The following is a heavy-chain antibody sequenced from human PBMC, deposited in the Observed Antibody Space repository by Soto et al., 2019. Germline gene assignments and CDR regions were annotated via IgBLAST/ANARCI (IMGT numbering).Heavy chain of an antibody. CDR1: GFTFSSYG. V-gene: IGHV3-30*18. Sequence: GGSLRLSCAASGFTFSSYGMHWVRQAPGKGLEWVAVISYDGSNKYYADSVKGRFTISRDNSKNTLYLQMNSLRAEDTAVYYCAKWGSDDFWSGYYYYYYYYMDVWGKGTTVTVSS. D-gene: IGHD3-3*01. CDR3: AKWGSDDFWSGYYYYYYYYMDV. CDR2: ISYDGSNK. J-gene: IGHJ6*03.